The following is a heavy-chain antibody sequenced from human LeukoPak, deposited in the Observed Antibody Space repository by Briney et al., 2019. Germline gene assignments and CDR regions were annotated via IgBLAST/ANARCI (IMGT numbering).Heavy chain of an antibody. CDR3: AKGGDYTQPYYMDV. D-gene: IGHD2-21*02. CDR2: ISGSGGST. Sequence: GGSLRLSCAASGFTFNIYGMSWVRQAPGKGLEWVSAISGSGGSTYYADSVKGRFTISRDNSKNTLYLQMNSLRAEDTAVYYCAKGGDYTQPYYMDVWGKGTTVTVSS. J-gene: IGHJ6*03. CDR1: GFTFNIYG. V-gene: IGHV3-23*01.